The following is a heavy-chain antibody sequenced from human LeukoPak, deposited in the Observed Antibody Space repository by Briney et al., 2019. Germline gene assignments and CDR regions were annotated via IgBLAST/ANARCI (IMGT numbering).Heavy chain of an antibody. CDR2: INGSGGST. D-gene: IGHD3-22*01. CDR3: AKDITMIVVVMDAFDI. CDR1: GFPFSSYA. Sequence: GSLRLSFAASGFPFSSYAMSWVRPAPGKGLEWVSAINGSGGSTYYADSVKGRFTISRDNSKNTLYLQMNSLRAEDTAVYYCAKDITMIVVVMDAFDIWGQGTMVTVSS. V-gene: IGHV3-23*01. J-gene: IGHJ3*02.